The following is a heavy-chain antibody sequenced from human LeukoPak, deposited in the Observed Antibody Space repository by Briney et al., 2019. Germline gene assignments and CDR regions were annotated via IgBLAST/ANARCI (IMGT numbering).Heavy chain of an antibody. J-gene: IGHJ4*02. CDR2: IYYSGST. Sequence: SETLSLTCTVSGGSISSGDYYWSWIRQPPGKGLEWIGYIYYSGSTYYNPSLKSRVTISVDTSKNQFSLKLSSVTAADTAVYYCARAGVQLWFDYWGRGTLVTVSS. D-gene: IGHD5-18*01. CDR3: ARAGVQLWFDY. V-gene: IGHV4-30-4*01. CDR1: GGSISSGDYY.